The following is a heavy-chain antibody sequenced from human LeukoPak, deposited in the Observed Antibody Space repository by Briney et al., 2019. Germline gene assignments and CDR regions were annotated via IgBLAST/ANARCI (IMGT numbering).Heavy chain of an antibody. CDR3: ASLRSHSSGYNY. J-gene: IGHJ4*02. CDR1: GYTFTSYY. V-gene: IGHV1-46*01. Sequence: ASVKVSCKASGYTFTSYYMHWVRQAHGQGLEWMGIINLSGGSTSYAQKFQGRVTMTRDTSTSTVYMELSSLRSEDTAVYYCASLRSHSSGYNYWGQGTLVTVSS. D-gene: IGHD3-22*01. CDR2: INLSGGST.